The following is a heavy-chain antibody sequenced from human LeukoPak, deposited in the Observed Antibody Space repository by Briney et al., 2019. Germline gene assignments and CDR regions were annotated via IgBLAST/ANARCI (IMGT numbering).Heavy chain of an antibody. CDR1: SGSINNHY. CDR3: ARDQIGYGLDY. CDR2: IYNSWNT. Sequence: PSETLSLTCIVSSGSINNHYWSWIRQPPGKGLEWIEYIYNSWNTNYNPSLQSRVTISMDASRKQFSLNLTSVTAADTAVYYCARDQIGYGLDYWGQGTLVTVSS. J-gene: IGHJ4*02. V-gene: IGHV4-59*11. D-gene: IGHD5-18*01.